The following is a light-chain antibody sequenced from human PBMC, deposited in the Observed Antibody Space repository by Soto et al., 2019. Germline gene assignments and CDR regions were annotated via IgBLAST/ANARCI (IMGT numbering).Light chain of an antibody. Sequence: DIQMTQSASTLPASLGDRVNITSRASQSIDRWLAWYQQKPGKAPKLLIYHASSLETGVPSRFSGSGSGTEFTLTISSLKPDDFATYYCQHYNSYGTFGQGTKVDI. J-gene: IGKJ1*01. CDR2: HAS. CDR3: QHYNSYGT. V-gene: IGKV1-5*01. CDR1: QSIDRW.